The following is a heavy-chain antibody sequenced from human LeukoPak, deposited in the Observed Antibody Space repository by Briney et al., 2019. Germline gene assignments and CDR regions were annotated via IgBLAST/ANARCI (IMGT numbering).Heavy chain of an antibody. CDR1: GFTFSTYW. CDR3: ASHLTAGAVNALDF. D-gene: IGHD6-13*01. CDR2: IKQDGSEK. V-gene: IGHV3-7*01. Sequence: PGGALRLSCAASGFTFSTYWMSWVRQAPGKGLEWVANIKQDGSEKYYVDSVKGRFTISRDNANNSLCLQMNSLRAEDTAVYYCASHLTAGAVNALDFWGQGTMVTVSS. J-gene: IGHJ3*01.